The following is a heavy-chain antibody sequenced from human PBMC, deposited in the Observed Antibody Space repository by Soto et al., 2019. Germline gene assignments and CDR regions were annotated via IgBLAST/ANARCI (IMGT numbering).Heavy chain of an antibody. CDR2: MNSNSGNT. V-gene: IGHV1-8*01. D-gene: IGHD4-17*01. CDR1: GYTFTSYD. Sequence: QVQLVQSGGEVKKPGASVKVSCKASGYTFTSYDINWVRQATGQGLEWMGWMNSNSGNTGYAQKFKGRVTMTRNTSISTAYMELSSLRTDDTAVYYCARDYGDLDFDYCGQGTLVTVSS. J-gene: IGHJ4*02. CDR3: ARDYGDLDFDY.